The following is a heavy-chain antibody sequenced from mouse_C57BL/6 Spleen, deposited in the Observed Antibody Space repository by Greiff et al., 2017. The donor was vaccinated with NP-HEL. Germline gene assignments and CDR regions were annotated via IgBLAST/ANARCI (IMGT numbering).Heavy chain of an antibody. D-gene: IGHD2-4*01. CDR3: AMGMIMTAVSPWFAY. CDR1: GYSITSDY. V-gene: IGHV3-8*01. J-gene: IGHJ3*01. Sequence: EVKVEESGPGLVKPSQTLSLTCSASGYSITSDYWNWIRKFPGNKLEYMGYISYSGSTYYYQSLKCRISITRATSKNHNYLLLNPVTTEDTATCYCAMGMIMTAVSPWFAYWGQGTLVTVSA. CDR2: ISYSGST.